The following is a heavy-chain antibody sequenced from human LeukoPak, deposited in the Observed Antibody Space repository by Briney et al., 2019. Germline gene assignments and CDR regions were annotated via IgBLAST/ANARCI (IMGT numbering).Heavy chain of an antibody. CDR3: ARVRACSSTSCYTAEDC. Sequence: PGGSLRLSCAASGFTFSSYWMSWVRQAPGKGLEWVANIKQDGSEKYYVDSVKGRFTISRDNAKNSLYLQMNSLRAEDTAVYYCARVRACSSTSCYTAEDCWGQGTLVTVSS. V-gene: IGHV3-7*01. CDR1: GFTFSSYW. D-gene: IGHD2-2*02. J-gene: IGHJ4*02. CDR2: IKQDGSEK.